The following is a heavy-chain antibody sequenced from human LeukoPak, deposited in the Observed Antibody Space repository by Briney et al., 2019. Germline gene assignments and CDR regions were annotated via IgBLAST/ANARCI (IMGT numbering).Heavy chain of an antibody. V-gene: IGHV3-33*06. CDR1: GFSFSEYV. D-gene: IGHD4-23*01. Sequence: GGSLRLSCTASGFSFSEYVMSWVRQAPGKGLEWVALIWYDGSNKYYADSVKGRFTISRDNSKNTLFLQMNSLRAEDTAVYYCAKDFRTVAFDYWGQGTLVTVSS. CDR3: AKDFRTVAFDY. J-gene: IGHJ4*02. CDR2: IWYDGSNK.